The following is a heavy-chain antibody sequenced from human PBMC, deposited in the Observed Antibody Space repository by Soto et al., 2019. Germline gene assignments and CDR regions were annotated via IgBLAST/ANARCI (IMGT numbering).Heavy chain of an antibody. CDR1: GFTFSSYG. CDR3: AKGARRHYYDSSGYYYY. J-gene: IGHJ4*02. D-gene: IGHD3-22*01. CDR2: ISYDGSNK. Sequence: QVHLVESGGGVVQPGRSLRLSWAASGFTFSSYGMHWVLQAPCKGLDRVAVISYDGSNKYYADSVKGRFTISRDNSKNTLYLQMTGLRAEDTAVYYCAKGARRHYYDSSGYYYYWVQGTLVTVSS. V-gene: IGHV3-30*18.